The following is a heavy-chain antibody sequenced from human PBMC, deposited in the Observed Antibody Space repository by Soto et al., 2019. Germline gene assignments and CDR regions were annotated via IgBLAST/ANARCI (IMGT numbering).Heavy chain of an antibody. D-gene: IGHD3-22*01. J-gene: IGHJ3*02. CDR2: IIPVFDTA. Sequence: QVQLVQSGAEVKKPGSSVKVSCKASGGTFSSYAISWVRQAPGQGLEWMGGIIPVFDTATYAQKFEARVTITADQSTSTDYMELSSLRSEDTAVYYCARSRVTYYHNISAFDIRGQGTMVTVSS. CDR1: GGTFSSYA. CDR3: ARSRVTYYHNISAFDI. V-gene: IGHV1-69*01.